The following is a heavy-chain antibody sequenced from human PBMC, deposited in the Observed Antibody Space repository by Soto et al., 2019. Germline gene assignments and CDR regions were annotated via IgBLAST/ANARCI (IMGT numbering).Heavy chain of an antibody. D-gene: IGHD5-12*01. Sequence: ASVKVSGKASGYTFTIYYMHGVRQSPGQGLEWMGIINPSGGSTSYAQKFQGRVTMTRDTSTSTVYMELSSLRSEDTAVYYCARDLGDGYNQYFDYWGQGTLVTVSS. CDR2: INPSGGST. V-gene: IGHV1-46*01. J-gene: IGHJ4*02. CDR3: ARDLGDGYNQYFDY. CDR1: GYTFTIYY.